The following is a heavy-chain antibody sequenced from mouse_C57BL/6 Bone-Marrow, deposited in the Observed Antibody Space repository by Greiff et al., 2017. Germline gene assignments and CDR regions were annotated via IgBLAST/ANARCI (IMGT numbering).Heavy chain of an antibody. V-gene: IGHV14-4*01. Sequence: DVQLQESGAELVRPGASVKLSCTASGFNIKDDYMHWVKQRPEQGLEWIGWIDPENGDTEYASKFQGKATITADTSSNTAYLQLSSLTSEDTAVYYCTTGDYGSSYWYFDVWGTGTTVTVSS. CDR3: TTGDYGSSYWYFDV. J-gene: IGHJ1*03. D-gene: IGHD1-1*01. CDR2: IDPENGDT. CDR1: GFNIKDDY.